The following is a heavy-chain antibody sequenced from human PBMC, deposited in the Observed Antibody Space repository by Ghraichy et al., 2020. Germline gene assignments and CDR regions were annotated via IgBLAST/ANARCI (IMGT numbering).Heavy chain of an antibody. CDR1: GFTFTTYA. V-gene: IGHV3-23*01. CDR2: ISGSGEDTT. CDR3: AKEGDGYRRTYGMDI. J-gene: IGHJ6*02. Sequence: GESLNISCEASGFTFTTYAMSWVRQAPGKGLEWVSRISGSGEDTTYYADSVKGRFTMSRDNSKSTLYLQMNSLRAEDTAVYYCAKEGDGYRRTYGMDIWGQGTTVTVSS. D-gene: IGHD3-16*01.